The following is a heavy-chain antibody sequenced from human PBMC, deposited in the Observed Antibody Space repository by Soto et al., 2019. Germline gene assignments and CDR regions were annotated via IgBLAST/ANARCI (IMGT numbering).Heavy chain of an antibody. CDR1: GYMFSTYY. D-gene: IGHD3-22*01. CDR2: INPSGGST. CDR3: ARDTNTMRYYDDSGHLNWFDP. V-gene: IGHV1-46*03. Sequence: QVQLVQSGAEVKKPGASVKVSCKASGYMFSTYYMHWVRQAPGQGLEWMGIINPSGGSTSYAQKFQGRVTMTRDTSTSTVYMELSSLRSEDTAVYYCARDTNTMRYYDDSGHLNWFDPWGQGTLVTVSS. J-gene: IGHJ5*02.